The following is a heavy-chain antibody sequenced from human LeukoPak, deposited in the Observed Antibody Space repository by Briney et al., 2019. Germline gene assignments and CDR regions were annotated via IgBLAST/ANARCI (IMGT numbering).Heavy chain of an antibody. CDR1: GYTPTELS. Sequence: ASVKVSCKVSGYTPTELSMHWVRQAPGKGLEWMGGFDPEDGETIYAQKFQGRVTMTEDTSTDTAYMELSSLRSEDTAVYYCATHPRIAAAEDYYYGMDVWGQGTTVTVSS. CDR2: FDPEDGET. J-gene: IGHJ6*02. CDR3: ATHPRIAAAEDYYYGMDV. D-gene: IGHD6-13*01. V-gene: IGHV1-24*01.